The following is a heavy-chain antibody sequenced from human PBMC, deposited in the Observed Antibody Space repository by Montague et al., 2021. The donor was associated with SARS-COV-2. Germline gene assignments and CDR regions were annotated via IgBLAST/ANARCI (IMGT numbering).Heavy chain of an antibody. J-gene: IGHJ5*02. CDR1: GGSISSSSYY. CDR3: ARDGEVVGNWFDP. D-gene: IGHD2-2*01. V-gene: IGHV4-39*07. Sequence: SETLSLTCTVSGGSISSSSYYWGWLRQPPGKGLEWIGCIYYSGSTXHNPSLKSRVTISVDTSKNQFSLKLSSVTAADTAVYYCARDGEVVGNWFDPWGQGTLVTVSS. CDR2: IYYSGST.